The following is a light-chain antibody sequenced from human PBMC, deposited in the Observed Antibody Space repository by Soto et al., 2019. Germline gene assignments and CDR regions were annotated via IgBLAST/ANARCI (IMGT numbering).Light chain of an antibody. CDR3: QQLNSYPLT. J-gene: IGKJ4*01. Sequence: SVSSNLAWHQQKPGQAPRILMYDASTRATGISARFSGSGSGTEFTLTISSLQPEDFGTYYCQQLNSYPLTFGGGTKVDIK. CDR2: DAS. V-gene: IGKV3-15*01. CDR1: SVSSN.